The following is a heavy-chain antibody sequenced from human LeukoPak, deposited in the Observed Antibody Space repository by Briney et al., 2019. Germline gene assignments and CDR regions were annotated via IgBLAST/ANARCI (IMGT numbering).Heavy chain of an antibody. CDR2: INPRGGST. D-gene: IGHD2-21*02. V-gene: IGHV1-46*01. J-gene: IGHJ5*02. Sequence: ASVKVSCKASGYTFTNYFMHWVRQAPGQGLEWMGIINPRGGSTGYAQKFQGRITMTTDMSTRTVYMELSSLESEDTAVCYCARRDCVGDCYSNWFDPWGQGTPVTVSS. CDR1: GYTFTNYF. CDR3: ARRDCVGDCYSNWFDP.